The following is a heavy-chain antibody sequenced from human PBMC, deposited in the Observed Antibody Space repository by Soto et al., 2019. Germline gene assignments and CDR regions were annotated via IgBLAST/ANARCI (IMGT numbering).Heavy chain of an antibody. CDR2: IIPIFGTP. J-gene: IGHJ4*02. CDR1: GGTFSSYG. D-gene: IGHD3-10*01. CDR3: ASDPPPFGYGSLDY. V-gene: IGHV1-69*01. Sequence: QVQLVQSGAEVKRPGSSVKVSCKASGGTFSSYGINWVRQAPGQGLEWLGGIIPIFGTPNYAQKFQARLTITADEPTSTAYMELTSLRSDDTAVYYCASDPPPFGYGSLDYWGQGTLVTVSS.